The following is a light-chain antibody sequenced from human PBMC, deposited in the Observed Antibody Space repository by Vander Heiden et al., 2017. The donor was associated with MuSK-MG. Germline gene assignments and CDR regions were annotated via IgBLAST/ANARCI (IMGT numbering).Light chain of an antibody. CDR2: DTA. Sequence: ELVLTQSPGPLSLPPGESATLSCRASPSVSSSYLAWYQHKPAQTRRLVIHDTASRATGISERVSGSEPRTDCTRKIRRLEPEELAIYYCHHGCRLPPITFGPERRPEI. V-gene: IGKV3-20*01. CDR3: HHGCRLPPIT. J-gene: IGKJ5*01. CDR1: PSVSSSY.